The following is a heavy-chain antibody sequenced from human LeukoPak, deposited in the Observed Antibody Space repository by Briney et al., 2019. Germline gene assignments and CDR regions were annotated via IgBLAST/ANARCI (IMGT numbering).Heavy chain of an antibody. CDR2: ISSKTNNYAT. D-gene: IGHD3-10*01. V-gene: IGHV3-73*01. CDR1: GFTFSGSA. Sequence: GGSLRLSCAASGFTFSGSAMHWVRQASGKGLEWVGRISSKTNNYATAYAASVKDRLTISRDDSTNTAYLQMNSLKTEDTAVYYCVRHAASGGSGVDHWGQGTLVTVSS. J-gene: IGHJ4*02. CDR3: VRHAASGGSGVDH.